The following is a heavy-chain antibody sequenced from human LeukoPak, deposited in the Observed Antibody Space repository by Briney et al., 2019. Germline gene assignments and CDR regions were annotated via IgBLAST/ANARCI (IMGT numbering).Heavy chain of an antibody. Sequence: ASVKVSCKASGYTFTSYAMHWVRQAPGQRLEWMGWINAGNGNTKYSQKFQGRVTITRDTSASTAYMELSSLRSEDTAAYYCARDRRQLWLRGGYLVDPWGQGTLVTVSS. D-gene: IGHD5-18*01. CDR2: INAGNGNT. CDR3: ARDRRQLWLRGGYLVDP. CDR1: GYTFTSYA. V-gene: IGHV1-3*01. J-gene: IGHJ5*02.